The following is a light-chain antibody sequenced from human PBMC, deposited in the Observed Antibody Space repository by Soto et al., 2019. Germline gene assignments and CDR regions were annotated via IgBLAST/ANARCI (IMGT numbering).Light chain of an antibody. J-gene: IGKJ4*01. CDR1: QSINSW. Sequence: DIQMTQFPPTLSASVGDRVTITCRASQSINSWLAWYHQQPGKAPTLLIYDGSNLAGGVPSKFSGSGYGSEFTLTINFLQTDDSGTYFCQHYHSHPITFGGGTKVEI. V-gene: IGKV1-5*01. CDR2: DGS. CDR3: QHYHSHPIT.